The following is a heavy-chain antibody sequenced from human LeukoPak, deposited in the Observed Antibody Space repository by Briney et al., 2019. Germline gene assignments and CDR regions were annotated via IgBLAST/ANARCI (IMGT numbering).Heavy chain of an antibody. J-gene: IGHJ4*02. CDR2: IYSGGSI. CDR1: GFTVSSNY. Sequence: GGSLRLSCAASGFTVSSNYMNWVRQAPRKGQEWVSVIYSGGSIYYADSVKGRFTISRDNAKNTLHLQMNTLRAEDTAVYYCASSSSIAAAGTTYFDYWGQGTLVTVSS. D-gene: IGHD6-13*01. V-gene: IGHV3-53*01. CDR3: ASSSSIAAAGTTYFDY.